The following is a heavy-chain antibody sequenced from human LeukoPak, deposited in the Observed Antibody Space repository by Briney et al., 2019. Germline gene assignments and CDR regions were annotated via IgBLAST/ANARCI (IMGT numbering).Heavy chain of an antibody. CDR2: ISGSGGST. V-gene: IGHV3-23*01. CDR1: GFTFSSYA. CDR3: ARGDFWSGYLF. J-gene: IGHJ4*02. Sequence: PGGSLRLSCAASGFTFSSYAMSWVRQAPGKGLEWVSAISGSGGSTYYADSVKGRFTISRDNAKNSLYLQMKSLRAEDTAVYYCARGDFWSGYLFWGQGTLVTVSS. D-gene: IGHD3-3*01.